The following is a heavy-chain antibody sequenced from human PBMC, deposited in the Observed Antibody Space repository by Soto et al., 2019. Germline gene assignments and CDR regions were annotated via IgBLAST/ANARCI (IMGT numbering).Heavy chain of an antibody. V-gene: IGHV3-72*01. Sequence: GVSLRLSCAASGFIFSDHYMDWVRQAPGKGLEWVGRTRNKANSYTTEYAASVKGRFTISRDGSKNSLYLQMNGLITDDTAVYYCVRARSSSGWYYFDYWGQGTLVTVSS. D-gene: IGHD6-13*01. J-gene: IGHJ4*02. CDR1: GFIFSDHY. CDR2: TRNKANSYTT. CDR3: VRARSSSGWYYFDY.